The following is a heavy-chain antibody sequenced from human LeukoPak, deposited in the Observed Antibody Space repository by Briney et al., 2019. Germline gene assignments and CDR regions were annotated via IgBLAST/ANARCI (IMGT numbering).Heavy chain of an antibody. CDR2: IKQDGSEK. Sequence: PGGSLRLSCAASGFTFSSYWMSWVRQAPGKGLEWVANIKQDGSEKYYVDSVKGRFTISRDNAKNSLYLQMNSLRAEDTAVYYCARDRRMATIKGYYYYGMDVWGQGTTVTVSS. J-gene: IGHJ6*02. CDR1: GFTFSSYW. D-gene: IGHD5-24*01. CDR3: ARDRRMATIKGYYYYGMDV. V-gene: IGHV3-7*01.